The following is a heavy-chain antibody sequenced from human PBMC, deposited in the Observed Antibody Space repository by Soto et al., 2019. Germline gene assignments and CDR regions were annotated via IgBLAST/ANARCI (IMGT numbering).Heavy chain of an antibody. D-gene: IGHD4-4*01. V-gene: IGHV3-30-3*01. J-gene: IGHJ6*02. Sequence: QVQLVESGGGVVQPGRSPRLSCAASGFTFSSYAMHWVRQAPGKGLEWVAVISYDGSNKYYADSVKGRFTISRDNSKNTLYLQMNSLRAEDTAVYYCARAALDYSNYGARDPLGTYYYYYGMDVWGQGTTVTVSS. CDR2: ISYDGSNK. CDR3: ARAALDYSNYGARDPLGTYYYYYGMDV. CDR1: GFTFSSYA.